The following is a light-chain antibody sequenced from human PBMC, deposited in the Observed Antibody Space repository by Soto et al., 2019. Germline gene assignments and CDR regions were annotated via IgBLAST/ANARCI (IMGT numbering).Light chain of an antibody. CDR1: QSVSSY. CDR3: QQRSNWLVT. Sequence: ESVLTWSPATLSLSPGERATLSCRASQSVSSYLAWYQQKPGQAPRLLIYDASNRATGIPARFSGSGSGTDFTLTISSLEPEDFAVYYCQQRSNWLVTFGQGTRLEIK. V-gene: IGKV3-11*01. J-gene: IGKJ5*01. CDR2: DAS.